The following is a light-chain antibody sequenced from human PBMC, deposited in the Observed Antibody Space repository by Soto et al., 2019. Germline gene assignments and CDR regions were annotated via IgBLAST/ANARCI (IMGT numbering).Light chain of an antibody. J-gene: IGKJ1*01. CDR2: GAS. CDR3: QQYNNWPPT. V-gene: IGKV3-15*01. CDR1: QSVGSD. Sequence: ELVMTQSPATLSVSPGEGATLSCRASQSVGSDLAWYQQKPGQAPRLLIYGASTRAAGLSARFSGSGSGTEFTLTISSLQSEDFAVYYCQQYNNWPPTFGQGTKVDI.